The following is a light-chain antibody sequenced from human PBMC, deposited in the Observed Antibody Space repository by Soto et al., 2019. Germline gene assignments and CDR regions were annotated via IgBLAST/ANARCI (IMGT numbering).Light chain of an antibody. V-gene: IGKV1-5*03. CDR3: QQYHIYSGT. CDR2: KAS. J-gene: IGKJ1*01. Sequence: IQMTQSPSTLSASVCYRVTITRLASQTIDSWLAWYQHRPGKPPNLLIYKASTLASGVPSRFSGSGSGTEFTLTINSLQPDDFATYYCQQYHIYSGTFGQGTKVDI. CDR1: QTIDSW.